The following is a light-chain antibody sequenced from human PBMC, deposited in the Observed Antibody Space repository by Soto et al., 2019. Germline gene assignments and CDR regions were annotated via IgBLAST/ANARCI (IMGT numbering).Light chain of an antibody. V-gene: IGKV3-11*01. CDR3: QQRSNWPPLT. J-gene: IGKJ4*01. CDR1: QSVSSY. Sequence: EIVLTQSPATLSLSPGERATLSCRASQSVSSYLAWYQQKPGQAPRLLIYDASNRATAIPARFSGSGPGTDFTLTISSLEPEDFAVYYCQQRSNWPPLTFGGGTKVEIK. CDR2: DAS.